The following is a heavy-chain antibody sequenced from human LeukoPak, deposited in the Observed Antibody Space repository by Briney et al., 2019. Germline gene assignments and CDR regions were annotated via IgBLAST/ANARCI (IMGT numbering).Heavy chain of an antibody. J-gene: IGHJ4*02. V-gene: IGHV4-59*01. D-gene: IGHD3-3*01. Sequence: SETLSLTCTVSGGSISSYYWSWIRQPPGKGLEWIGYIYYSGSTNYNPSLKSRVTISVDTSKNQFSLKLSSVTAADTAVYYCARGYYDFWSGYYTSFDYWGQGTLVTVSS. CDR3: ARGYYDFWSGYYTSFDY. CDR2: IYYSGST. CDR1: GGSISSYY.